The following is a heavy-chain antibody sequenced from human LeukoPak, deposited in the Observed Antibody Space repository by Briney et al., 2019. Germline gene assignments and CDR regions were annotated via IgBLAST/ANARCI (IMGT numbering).Heavy chain of an antibody. CDR2: ISGSGGST. J-gene: IGHJ3*02. Sequence: GGSLRLSCAASGFTFSSYAMSWVRQAPGKGLEWVSAISGSGGSTYYADSVKGRFTISRGNSKNTLYLQMNSLRAEDTAVYYCANSPFCAYYYDSSGYYDDAFDIWGQGTMVTVSS. CDR3: ANSPFCAYYYDSSGYYDDAFDI. D-gene: IGHD3-22*01. V-gene: IGHV3-23*01. CDR1: GFTFSSYA.